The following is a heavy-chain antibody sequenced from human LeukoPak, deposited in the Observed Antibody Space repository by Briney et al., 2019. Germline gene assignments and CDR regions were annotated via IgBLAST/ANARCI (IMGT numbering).Heavy chain of an antibody. V-gene: IGHV1-2*02. Sequence: ASVKVSCKASGYTFTGYYMHWVRQAPGQGLEWMGWINPNSGGTNYAQKFQGRVTMTRDTSTSTVYMELSSLRSEDTAVYYCAKGPSITMIRGGQWYYYMDVWGKGTTVTISS. CDR2: INPNSGGT. CDR1: GYTFTGYY. CDR3: AKGPSITMIRGGQWYYYMDV. D-gene: IGHD3-10*01. J-gene: IGHJ6*03.